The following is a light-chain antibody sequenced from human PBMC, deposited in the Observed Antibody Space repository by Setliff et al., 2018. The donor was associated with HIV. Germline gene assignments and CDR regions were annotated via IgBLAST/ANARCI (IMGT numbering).Light chain of an antibody. CDR1: SSDVGSYIL. J-gene: IGLJ1*01. CDR3: CSYAGSGTYV. Sequence: QSVLTQPASVSGSPGQSITISCTGTSSDVGSYILVSWYQQHPGKAPKLMIYEVSKRPSGVSNRFSGSKSGNTASLTISGLQAEDETDYYCCSYAGSGTYVFGTGTKVTVL. CDR2: EVS. V-gene: IGLV2-23*02.